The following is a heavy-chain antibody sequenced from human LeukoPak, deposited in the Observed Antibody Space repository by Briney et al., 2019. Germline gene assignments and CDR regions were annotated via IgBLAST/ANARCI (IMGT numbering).Heavy chain of an antibody. CDR1: GYTFTSYG. D-gene: IGHD6-19*01. Sequence: ASVKVSRKASGYTFTSYGISWVRQAPGQGLEWMGWISAYNGNTNYAQKLQGRVTMTTDTSTSTAYMELRSLRSDDTAVYYCARAIVGIAVAGPNYYFDYWGQGTLVTVSS. CDR2: ISAYNGNT. V-gene: IGHV1-18*04. J-gene: IGHJ4*02. CDR3: ARAIVGIAVAGPNYYFDY.